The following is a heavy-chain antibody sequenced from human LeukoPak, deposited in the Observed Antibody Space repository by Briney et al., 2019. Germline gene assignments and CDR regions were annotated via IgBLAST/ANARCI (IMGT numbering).Heavy chain of an antibody. CDR2: FSAYNGNT. Sequence: ASVKVSRKASGYTFTRYEINRVRQAPGQGLGWVGWFSAYNGNTNYAQKLQGRVTMTTDTSTSTAYMELRSLRSDDTAVYFCARDRSPYSSGWYYFDFWGQGTLVTVSS. D-gene: IGHD6-19*01. J-gene: IGHJ4*02. V-gene: IGHV1-18*01. CDR1: GYTFTRYE. CDR3: ARDRSPYSSGWYYFDF.